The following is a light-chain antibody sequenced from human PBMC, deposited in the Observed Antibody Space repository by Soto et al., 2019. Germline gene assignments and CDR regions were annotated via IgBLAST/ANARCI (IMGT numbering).Light chain of an antibody. CDR2: AAS. CDR3: QQYINYPWT. Sequence: DIQLTQSPSFLSASVGDRVTITCRAIRAISTYLAWYQQRPGTVPKLLIYAASTLQSGVPSRFGGGGSGTEFTLTISSLQPDDFAIYYCQQYINYPWTFGQGTKVDIK. V-gene: IGKV1-9*01. CDR1: RAISTY. J-gene: IGKJ1*01.